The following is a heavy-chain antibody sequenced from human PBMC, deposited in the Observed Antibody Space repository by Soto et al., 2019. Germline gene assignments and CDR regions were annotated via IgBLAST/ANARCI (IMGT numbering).Heavy chain of an antibody. CDR3: AKEWSDARTREKCGLVDY. CDR1: GFTFSSYA. V-gene: IGHV3-23*01. Sequence: EVQLLESGGGLVQPGGSLRLSCAASGFTFSSYAMAWVRQAPGKGLEWVSTIRASGTSTYYADSVEGRFSISRDNSKNTPYLQMNSLRAEDTAVYYCAKEWSDARTREKCGLVDYWGQGALVTVSS. CDR2: IRASGTST. J-gene: IGHJ4*02. D-gene: IGHD2-8*01.